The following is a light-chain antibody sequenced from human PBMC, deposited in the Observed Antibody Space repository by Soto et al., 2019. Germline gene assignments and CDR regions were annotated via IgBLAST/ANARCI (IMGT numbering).Light chain of an antibody. Sequence: QSVLTQPRSVSGSPGQSVTISCTGTSSDVGAYNYVSWYQRHAGKGPKVLIHDVSARPSGVPDRFSASKSGNTASLTISGLQTEDEADYSCSSYAGDYVYVFGSGTKVTVL. CDR2: DVS. CDR1: SSDVGAYNY. J-gene: IGLJ1*01. CDR3: SSYAGDYVYV. V-gene: IGLV2-11*01.